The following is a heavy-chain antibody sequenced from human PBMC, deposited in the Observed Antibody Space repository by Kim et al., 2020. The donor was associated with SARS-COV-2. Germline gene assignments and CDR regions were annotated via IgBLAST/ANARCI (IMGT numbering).Heavy chain of an antibody. CDR1: GFTFSSYG. J-gene: IGHJ6*02. CDR2: IWYDGSNK. CDR3: ARVTYCGGDCYLYYYYGMDV. D-gene: IGHD2-21*02. Sequence: GGSLRLSCAASGFTFSSYGMHWVRQAPGKGLEWVAVIWYDGSNKYYADSVKGRFTISRDNSKNTLYLQMNSLRAEDTAVYYCARVTYCGGDCYLYYYYGMDVWGQGTTVTVSS. V-gene: IGHV3-33*01.